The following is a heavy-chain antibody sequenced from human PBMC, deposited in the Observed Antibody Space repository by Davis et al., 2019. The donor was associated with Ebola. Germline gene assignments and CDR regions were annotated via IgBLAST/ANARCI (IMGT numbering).Heavy chain of an antibody. CDR2: ITLSGATT. J-gene: IGHJ2*01. CDR3: TRHVSGDFWYFDL. CDR1: GFTFSHYA. D-gene: IGHD4-17*01. Sequence: GESLKISCAAAGFTFSHYAMNWVRQAPGKGLEWVSSITLSGATTYYADSVKGRFTISRDNSKNTVYLQMNSLRAEDTAVYYCTRHVSGDFWYFDLWGRGTLVTVSS. V-gene: IGHV3-23*01.